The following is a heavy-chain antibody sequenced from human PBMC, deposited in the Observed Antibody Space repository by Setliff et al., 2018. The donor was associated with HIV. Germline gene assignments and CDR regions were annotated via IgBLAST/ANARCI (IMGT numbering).Heavy chain of an antibody. CDR2: IAT. CDR1: GASIGSSGDY. V-gene: IGHV4-39*01. J-gene: IGHJ3*01. Sequence: PSETLSLTCTVSGASIGSSGDYWGWIRQTPGKGLEWVGSIATHFKSSLESLVTISLDASKNQISVKFSSVTASDTAIYYCGRHRPFTAFDVWGQGTMVTVSS. CDR3: GRHRPFTAFDV.